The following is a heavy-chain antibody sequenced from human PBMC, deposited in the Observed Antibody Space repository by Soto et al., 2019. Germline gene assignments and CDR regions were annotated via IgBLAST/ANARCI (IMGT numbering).Heavy chain of an antibody. CDR3: ARGIATGQLDP. CDR1: GYTFTRYT. J-gene: IGHJ5*02. Sequence: VKVSCKASGYTFTRYTMNWVRQAPGQRLEWMGWINPDNGNTKSSQKFQDRVIITRDTSASTAYMDLSSLRSEDTAVYYCARGIATGQLDPWGQGTLVTLSS. D-gene: IGHD2-15*01. V-gene: IGHV1-3*01. CDR2: INPDNGNT.